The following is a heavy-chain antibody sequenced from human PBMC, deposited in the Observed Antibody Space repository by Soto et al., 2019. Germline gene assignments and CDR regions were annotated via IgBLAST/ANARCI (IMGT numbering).Heavy chain of an antibody. CDR3: AREEQQLAPLLYNWFDP. Sequence: QVQLQQSVPGLVKPSQTLSLTCAISGDSVSSNSAAWNWIRQSPSRGLEWLGRTYYRSKWYNDYAVSVKSRIAINPDTSKTQFALQLNTVPPADTAVYYCAREEQQLAPLLYNWFDPWGQGTLVTVSS. D-gene: IGHD6-13*01. CDR2: TYYRSKWYN. V-gene: IGHV6-1*01. CDR1: GDSVSSNSAA. J-gene: IGHJ5*02.